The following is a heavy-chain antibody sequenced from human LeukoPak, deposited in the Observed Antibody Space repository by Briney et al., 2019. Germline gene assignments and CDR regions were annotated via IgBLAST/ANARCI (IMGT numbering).Heavy chain of an antibody. CDR3: AKNQYDILTGSGD. D-gene: IGHD3-9*01. Sequence: RGSLRLSCAASGFTFSSYAMSWVRQAPGKGLEWVSAISGSGGSTYYADSVKGRFTISRDNSKNTLYLQMNSLRAEDTAVYYCAKNQYDILTGSGDWGQGTLVTVSS. CDR1: GFTFSSYA. CDR2: ISGSGGST. J-gene: IGHJ4*02. V-gene: IGHV3-23*01.